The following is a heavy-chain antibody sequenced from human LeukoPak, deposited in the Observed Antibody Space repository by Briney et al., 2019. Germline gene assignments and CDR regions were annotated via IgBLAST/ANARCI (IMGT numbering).Heavy chain of an antibody. V-gene: IGHV3-11*01. CDR2: ISSSGSTI. D-gene: IGHD3-9*01. J-gene: IGHJ4*02. CDR3: ARENGYDILTGYYTTSDY. CDR1: GFTFSDYY. Sequence: PGGSLRLSCAASGFTFSDYYMSWIRQAPGKGLEWVSYISSSGSTIYYADSVKGRFTISRDNAKNSLYLQMNSLRAEDTAVYYCARENGYDILTGYYTTSDYWGQGTLVTVSS.